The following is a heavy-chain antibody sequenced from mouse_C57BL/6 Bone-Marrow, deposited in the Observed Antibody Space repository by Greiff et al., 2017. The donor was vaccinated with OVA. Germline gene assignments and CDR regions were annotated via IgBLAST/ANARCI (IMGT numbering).Heavy chain of an antibody. Sequence: QVQLQQPGAELVKPGASVKLSCKASGYTFTSYWMQWVNQRPGQGLEWIGEIDPSDSYTNYNQKFKGKATLTVDTSSSTAYMQLSSLTSEDSAVYYCARIPCDGYYGQGTLVTVSA. CDR3: ARIPCDGY. CDR1: GYTFTSYW. CDR2: IDPSDSYT. V-gene: IGHV1-50*01. J-gene: IGHJ3*02.